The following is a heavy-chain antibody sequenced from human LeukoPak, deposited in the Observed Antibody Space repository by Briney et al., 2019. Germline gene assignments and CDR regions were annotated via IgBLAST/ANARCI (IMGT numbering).Heavy chain of an antibody. J-gene: IGHJ2*01. CDR3: VRVGATTSWYFDL. D-gene: IGHD1-26*01. V-gene: IGHV4-59*08. CDR1: GGSISPYY. Sequence: SETLSLTCTVSGGSISPYYWSWIRQPPGKGLEWIGSIYYSGSTNYNPSLKSRVAMSVDTSKNQFSLKLSSVTAADTAVYYCVRVGATTSWYFDLWGRGTLVTVSS. CDR2: IYYSGST.